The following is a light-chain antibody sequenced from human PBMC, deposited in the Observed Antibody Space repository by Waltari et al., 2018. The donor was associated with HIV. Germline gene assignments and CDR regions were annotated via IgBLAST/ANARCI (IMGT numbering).Light chain of an antibody. V-gene: IGLV3-21*04. CDR3: QVWDTTTDQWV. CDR2: DDN. J-gene: IGLJ3*02. CDR1: NIGSKS. Sequence: SYVLTQPPSVSVDPGETARITCGGTNIGSKSVQWYQQKPGQAPVLVIYDDNDRPSGIPVRFSGSSSGNTATLTISRVEAGDEANYYGQVWDTTTDQWVFGGGTELAVL.